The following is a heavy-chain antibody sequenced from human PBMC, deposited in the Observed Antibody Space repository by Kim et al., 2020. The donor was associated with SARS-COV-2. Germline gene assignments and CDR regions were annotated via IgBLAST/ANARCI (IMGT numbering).Heavy chain of an antibody. D-gene: IGHD3-16*01. Sequence: SDPRYSPAFQGQVTISADKSISTAYVQWSSLKASDTAMYYCARWGNWFDPWGQGTLVTVSS. CDR2: SDP. CDR3: ARWGNWFDP. J-gene: IGHJ5*02. V-gene: IGHV5-51*01.